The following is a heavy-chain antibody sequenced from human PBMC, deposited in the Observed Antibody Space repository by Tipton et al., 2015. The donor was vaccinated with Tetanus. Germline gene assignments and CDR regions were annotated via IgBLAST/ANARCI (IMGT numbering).Heavy chain of an antibody. J-gene: IGHJ5*02. V-gene: IGHV4-31*03. CDR2: IYFSGST. Sequence: TLSLTCTVSGASLSRGGYYWTWIRQNPGKGLEWIGDIYFSGSTYYNPSLKSRVSISVDTSKNQFSLKLTSVTAADTAIYYCARGGDNLTFQRPTGRWFDPWGHGTLVTVSS. CDR3: ARGGDNLTFQRPTGRWFDP. CDR1: GASLSRGGYY. D-gene: IGHD1-1*01.